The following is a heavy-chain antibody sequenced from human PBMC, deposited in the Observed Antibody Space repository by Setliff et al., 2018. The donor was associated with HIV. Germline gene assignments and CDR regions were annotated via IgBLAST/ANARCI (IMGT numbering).Heavy chain of an antibody. CDR3: GKGPTGSGSSYVDY. CDR2: VTWNGVTA. V-gene: IGHV3-43D*03. Sequence: WVRQVPGKGLEWVSLVTWNGVTAYYADSVKGRFTASRDNSKNAFYLQMNSLRDGDTALYYCGKGPTGSGSSYVDYWGQGTLVTVSS. D-gene: IGHD3-10*01. J-gene: IGHJ4*02.